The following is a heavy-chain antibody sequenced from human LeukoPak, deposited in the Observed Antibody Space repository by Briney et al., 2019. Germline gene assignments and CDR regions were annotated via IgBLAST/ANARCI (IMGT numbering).Heavy chain of an antibody. CDR2: ISGSGGRT. CDR3: ARAGPRRYSSRWHGGAFDI. J-gene: IGHJ3*02. V-gene: IGHV3-23*01. Sequence: GGSLRLSCVAASFTFSSYAMAWVRQAPGKGLEWVSAISGSGGRTYYADSVKGRFTFSRDNSKNTLYLQMNSLRVDDTAVYYCARAGPRRYSSRWHGGAFDIWGQGTMVTVSS. CDR1: SFTFSSYA. D-gene: IGHD6-13*01.